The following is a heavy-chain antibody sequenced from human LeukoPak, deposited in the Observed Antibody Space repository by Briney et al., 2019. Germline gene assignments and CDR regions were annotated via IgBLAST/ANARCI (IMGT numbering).Heavy chain of an antibody. D-gene: IGHD3-10*01. CDR2: IHYSGNT. J-gene: IGHJ5*02. V-gene: IGHV4-59*01. CDR1: GGSIRNYY. Sequence: SETLSLTCTVSGGSIRNYYWSWLRQPPGRGLELIGNIHYSGNTYSNPSLTSRVTISVDMSKNEFSLKLASVTAADTAVYFCARKGEHYYDSGKLWPAWFDLWGQGTLITVSS. CDR3: ARKGEHYYDSGKLWPAWFDL.